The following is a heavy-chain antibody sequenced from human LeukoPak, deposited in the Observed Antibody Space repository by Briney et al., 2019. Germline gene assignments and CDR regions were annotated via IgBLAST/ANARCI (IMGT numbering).Heavy chain of an antibody. V-gene: IGHV4-59*08. D-gene: IGHD6-13*01. CDR2: IYYSGST. CDR3: ARHGIVDSSRRYYFDY. J-gene: IGHJ4*02. Sequence: SETLSLTCTVSGGSISSYYWSWIRQPPGKGLEWIGYIYYSGSTNYNPSLKSRVTISVDTSKNQFSLDLSSVTAADTAVYYCARHGIVDSSRRYYFDYWGQGTLVTVSS. CDR1: GGSISSYY.